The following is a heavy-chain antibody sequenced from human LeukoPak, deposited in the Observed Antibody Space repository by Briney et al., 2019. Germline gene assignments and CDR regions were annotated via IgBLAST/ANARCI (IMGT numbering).Heavy chain of an antibody. D-gene: IGHD2-15*01. Sequence: PSESLSLTCAVYGASFSGYYWSWMRQPPGKGLEWIGEINHSGSTNYNPSLKSRVTISVDTSKNQFSLKLSSVTAADTAVYYCARGGPRYCSGGSCYFGYWGQGTLGTVSS. CDR3: ARGGPRYCSGGSCYFGY. J-gene: IGHJ4*02. V-gene: IGHV4-34*01. CDR1: GASFSGYY. CDR2: INHSGST.